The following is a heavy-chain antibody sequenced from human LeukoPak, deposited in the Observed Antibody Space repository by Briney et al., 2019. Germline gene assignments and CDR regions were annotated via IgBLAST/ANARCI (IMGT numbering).Heavy chain of an antibody. CDR3: AFSGYENYFDY. Sequence: ASVKVSCKASGGTFSSYAISWVRQAPGQGLEWMGGIIPIFGTANYAQKFQGRVTITADESTSTAYMELSSLRSEDTAVYYCAFSGYENYFDYWGQGTLVTVSS. CDR1: GGTFSSYA. V-gene: IGHV1-69*13. D-gene: IGHD5-12*01. J-gene: IGHJ4*02. CDR2: IIPIFGTA.